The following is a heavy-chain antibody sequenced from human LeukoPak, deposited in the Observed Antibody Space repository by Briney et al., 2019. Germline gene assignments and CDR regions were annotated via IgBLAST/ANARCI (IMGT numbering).Heavy chain of an antibody. V-gene: IGHV3-21*01. J-gene: IGHJ3*02. Sequence: GGSLRLSCAASGFSFSNYGMNWVRQAPGKGLEWVSLISSSSSYIYYADSVKGRFTISRDNAKNSLYLQMNSLRAEDTAVYYCARCRNGYRNDVFDIWGQGTMVTVPS. D-gene: IGHD5-24*01. CDR2: ISSSSSYI. CDR1: GFSFSNYG. CDR3: ARCRNGYRNDVFDI.